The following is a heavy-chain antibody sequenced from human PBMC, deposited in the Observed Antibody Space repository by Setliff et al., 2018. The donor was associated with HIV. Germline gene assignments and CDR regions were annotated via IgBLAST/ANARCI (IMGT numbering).Heavy chain of an antibody. CDR3: ARTWWLLSNWFDP. V-gene: IGHV4-39*01. D-gene: IGHD5-12*01. CDR1: GGSISSSNYY. J-gene: IGHJ5*02. Sequence: SETLSLTCTVSGGSISSSNYYWGWIRQPPGKGLEYIGSMHYSGSTYYNPSLKSRVTISVDTSKNQFSLKLSSVTAADTAVYYCARTWWLLSNWFDPWGQGTQVTVSS. CDR2: MHYSGST.